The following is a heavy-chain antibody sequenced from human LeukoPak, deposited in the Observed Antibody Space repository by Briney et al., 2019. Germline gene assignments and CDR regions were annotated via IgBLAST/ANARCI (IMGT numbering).Heavy chain of an antibody. CDR2: IWYDGSNK. CDR1: GFTFSSYG. V-gene: IGHV3-33*03. D-gene: IGHD6-19*01. Sequence: PGGSLRLSCAASGFTFSSYGMHWVRQAPGKGLEWVAVIWYDGSNKYYADSVKGRFTISRDNAKNSLYLQMNSLRAEDTALYYCAKGAVADYFDYWGQGTLVTVSS. CDR3: AKGAVADYFDY. J-gene: IGHJ4*02.